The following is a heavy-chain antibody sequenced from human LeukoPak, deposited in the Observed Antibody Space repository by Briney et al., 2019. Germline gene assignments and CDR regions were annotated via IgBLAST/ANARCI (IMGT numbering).Heavy chain of an antibody. D-gene: IGHD2-2*01. Sequence: GGSLRLSCAASGFTFSSYAMSWVRQAPGKGLEWVSAISGSGGSTYYADSVKGRFTTSRDNSKNTLYLQMNSLRAEDTAVYYYAKAANIVVVPAAISGGAFDIWGQGTMVTVSS. V-gene: IGHV3-23*01. CDR3: AKAANIVVVPAAISGGAFDI. J-gene: IGHJ3*02. CDR2: ISGSGGST. CDR1: GFTFSSYA.